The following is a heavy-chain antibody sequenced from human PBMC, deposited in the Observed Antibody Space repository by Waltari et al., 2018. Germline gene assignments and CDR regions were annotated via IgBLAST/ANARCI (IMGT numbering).Heavy chain of an antibody. Sequence: QVQLQESGPGLVKPSETLYLTCAVSGYSISSGYYWGWIRQPPGKGLEWIGRIYHSGITSYNPSLKSRFHISVDTAKNQFSLILCSVTAADTDVYYCAIQIYDFWSGYYTGRGYFDYWGQGTLVTVSS. V-gene: IGHV4-38-2*01. CDR3: AIQIYDFWSGYYTGRGYFDY. J-gene: IGHJ4*02. D-gene: IGHD3-3*01. CDR2: IYHSGIT. CDR1: GYSISSGYY.